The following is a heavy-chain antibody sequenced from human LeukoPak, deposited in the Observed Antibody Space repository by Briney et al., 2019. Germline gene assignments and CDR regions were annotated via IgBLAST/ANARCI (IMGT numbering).Heavy chain of an antibody. V-gene: IGHV4-34*01. CDR1: GGSFSGYY. D-gene: IGHD2-15*01. CDR3: ARGISGSWFDP. Sequence: SETLSLTCAVYGGSFSGYYWSWIRQPPGKGLEWIGEINHSGSTNYNPSLKSRVTISVDTSKSELYLKLSYVTGVDRAVYYCARGISGSWFDPWGQGTLVSVSS. J-gene: IGHJ5*02. CDR2: INHSGST.